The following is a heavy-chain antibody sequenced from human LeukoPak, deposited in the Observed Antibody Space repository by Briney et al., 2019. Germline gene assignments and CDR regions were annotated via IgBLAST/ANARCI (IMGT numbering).Heavy chain of an antibody. V-gene: IGHV3-23*01. CDR3: AYFCATGSICYLRDY. D-gene: IGHD2-2*01. J-gene: IGHJ4*02. CDR2: ISGSGGRT. CDR1: GFTFSSYP. Sequence: GGSLRLSCAASGFTFSSYPMKWVRQAPGKGLEWVSAISGSGGRTYYADSVNGRFSISRDNSQNTLYLQMNRLRADDTAVYYCAYFCATGSICYLRDYWGQGTLVTVSS.